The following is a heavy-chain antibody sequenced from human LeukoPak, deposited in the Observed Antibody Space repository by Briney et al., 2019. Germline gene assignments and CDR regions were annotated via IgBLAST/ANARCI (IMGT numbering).Heavy chain of an antibody. CDR3: AREGDGGNSRDWFDP. Sequence: ASVKVSCKASGGTFSSYAISWVRQAPGQGLEWMGRIIPILGIANYAQKFQGRVTITADKSTSTAYMELSSLRSEDTAVYYCAREGDGGNSRDWFDPWGQGTLVTVSS. V-gene: IGHV1-69*04. D-gene: IGHD4-23*01. CDR2: IIPILGIA. J-gene: IGHJ5*02. CDR1: GGTFSSYA.